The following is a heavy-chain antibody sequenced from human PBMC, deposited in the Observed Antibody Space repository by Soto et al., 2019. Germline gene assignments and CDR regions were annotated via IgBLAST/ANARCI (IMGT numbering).Heavy chain of an antibody. V-gene: IGHV4-30-4*01. J-gene: IGHJ5*02. D-gene: IGHD5-18*01. CDR2: ISYSGTT. Sequence: PSETLSLACTVSGDSISSSNNYWSWIRQPPGEGLEWIGFISYSGTTSYSPSLKSRLAISLDTSKNQFSLSLSSVTAADTAVYYCARARGYSYGLDPWGQGTMVTVS. CDR1: GDSISSSNNY. CDR3: ARARGYSYGLDP.